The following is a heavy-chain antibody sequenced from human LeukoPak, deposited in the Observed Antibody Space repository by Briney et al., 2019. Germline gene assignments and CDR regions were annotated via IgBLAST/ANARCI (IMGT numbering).Heavy chain of an antibody. Sequence: SETLSLTCTVSGASISSYYWSWIRQPPGKGLEWIGYIYYSGSTNYNPSLKSRVTISVDTSKNQFSLKLSSVTAADTAVYYCARDSPYSSSWYYFDYWGQGTLVTVSS. J-gene: IGHJ4*02. V-gene: IGHV4-59*01. CDR1: GASISSYY. CDR3: ARDSPYSSSWYYFDY. CDR2: IYYSGST. D-gene: IGHD6-13*01.